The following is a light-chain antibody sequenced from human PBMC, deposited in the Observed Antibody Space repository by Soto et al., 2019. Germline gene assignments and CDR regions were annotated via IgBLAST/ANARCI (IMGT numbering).Light chain of an antibody. CDR3: QQRSTWLT. V-gene: IGKV3-11*01. J-gene: IGKJ4*01. CDR2: DAS. CDR1: QSVSSY. Sequence: EIVLTQSPATLSLSPGERATLSCRASQSVSSYLAWYQQTPGQAPRPLIYDASNRATGIPARFSGSVSGTDFTLTISSLEPEDFAVYYCQQRSTWLTFGGGTKVEIK.